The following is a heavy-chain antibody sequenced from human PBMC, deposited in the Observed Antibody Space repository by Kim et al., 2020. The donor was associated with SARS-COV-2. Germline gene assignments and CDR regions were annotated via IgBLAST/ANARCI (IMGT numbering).Heavy chain of an antibody. Sequence: GGSLRLSCAASGFTFSSYEMNWVRQAPGKGLEWVSYISSSGSTIYYADSVKGRFTISRDNAKNSLYLQMNSLRAEDTAVYYCAREGNENWNYNYYYGMDVWGQGTTVTVSS. J-gene: IGHJ6*02. CDR1: GFTFSSYE. CDR2: ISSSGSTI. CDR3: AREGNENWNYNYYYGMDV. V-gene: IGHV3-48*03. D-gene: IGHD1-1*01.